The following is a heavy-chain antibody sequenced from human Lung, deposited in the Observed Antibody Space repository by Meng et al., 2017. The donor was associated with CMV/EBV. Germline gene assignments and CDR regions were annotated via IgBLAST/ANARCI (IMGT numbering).Heavy chain of an antibody. V-gene: IGHV3-13*01. CDR1: GFTFSTYD. Sequence: GESLKISCTASGFTFSTYDFHWVRQPTGKGLEWVLSIGTVGDTYSIGSVKGRFIISREDAKNSVYLQMNGLRDGDTGLYYCARARSPTHFDYWGQGALVNVSS. J-gene: IGHJ4*02. CDR2: IGTVGDT. CDR3: ARARSPTHFDY.